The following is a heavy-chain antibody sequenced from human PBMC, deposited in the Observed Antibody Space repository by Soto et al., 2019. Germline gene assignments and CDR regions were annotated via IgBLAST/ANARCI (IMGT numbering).Heavy chain of an antibody. CDR3: ARGGEVLGINYDFWSGYENWFDP. V-gene: IGHV4-31*03. J-gene: IGHJ5*02. CDR1: GGSISSGGYY. CDR2: IYYSGST. D-gene: IGHD3-3*01. Sequence: TLSLTCTVSGGSISSGGYYWSWIRQHPGKGLEWIGYIYYSGSTYYNPSLKSRVTISVDTSKNQFSLKLSSVTAADTAVYYCARGGEVLGINYDFWSGYENWFDPWGQGPLVTVSS.